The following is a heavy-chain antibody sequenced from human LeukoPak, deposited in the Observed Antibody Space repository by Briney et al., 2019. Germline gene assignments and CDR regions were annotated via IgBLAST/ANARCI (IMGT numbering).Heavy chain of an antibody. CDR1: GFTFSQYA. CDR2: ISYDGSSQ. J-gene: IGHJ4*02. D-gene: IGHD3/OR15-3a*01. Sequence: GTSLRLSFAASGFTFSQYAMHWVRQAPGKGLEWVALISYDGSSQYYADSVKGGFTISRDSSRDTLYLQMDSLRVDDTAVYYCARERTGYYMACWGQGTLVTVSS. CDR3: ARERTGYYMAC. V-gene: IGHV3-30-3*01.